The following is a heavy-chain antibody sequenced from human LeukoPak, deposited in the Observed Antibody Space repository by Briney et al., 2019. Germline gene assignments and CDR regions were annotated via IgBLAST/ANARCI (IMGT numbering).Heavy chain of an antibody. CDR1: CGSISSYY. J-gene: IGHJ4*02. Sequence: SETLSLTCTVSCGSISSYYWSWLRQPPRRGVDWIGYIYSSGSTNYNPSLRSRVTISVDTSNNQFSLKLSSVTAADTAVYYCARFRWLAPFDYWGQGTLVTVSS. CDR2: IYSSGST. D-gene: IGHD6-19*01. CDR3: ARFRWLAPFDY. V-gene: IGHV4-59*01.